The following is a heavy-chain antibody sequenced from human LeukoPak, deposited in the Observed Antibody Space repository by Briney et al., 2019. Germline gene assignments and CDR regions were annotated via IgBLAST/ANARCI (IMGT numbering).Heavy chain of an antibody. CDR3: ARKGGATTYGKYYYYMDV. V-gene: IGHV3-23*01. J-gene: IGHJ6*03. CDR1: GFTFSSHG. D-gene: IGHD1-26*01. Sequence: GGSLRLSCAASGFTFSSHGMNWVRQAPGKGLEWVSGIRGDGVTTYYADSVKGRFTISRDNSKNTLYLQMNSLRAEDTAVYYCARKGGATTYGKYYYYMDVWGKGTTVTISS. CDR2: IRGDGVTT.